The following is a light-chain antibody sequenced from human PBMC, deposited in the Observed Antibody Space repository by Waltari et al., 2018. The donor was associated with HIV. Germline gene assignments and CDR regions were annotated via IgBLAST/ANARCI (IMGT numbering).Light chain of an antibody. CDR2: KDR. V-gene: IGLV3-25*03. Sequence: SYELTQPPSVSVSPGQTARLTCSGDALPKQYAYWYQQKPGQAPVLVIYKDRERPSGIPERFSGSSSGTTVTLTISGVQAEDEADYYCQSADSSGTLFVFGTGTKVTVL. J-gene: IGLJ1*01. CDR1: ALPKQY. CDR3: QSADSSGTLFV.